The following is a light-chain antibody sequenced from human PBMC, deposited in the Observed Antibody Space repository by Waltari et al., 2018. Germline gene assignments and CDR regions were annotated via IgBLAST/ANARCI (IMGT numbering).Light chain of an antibody. Sequence: SYELTLLSSMSVSPGKTARITCSGNFLEKPYGYRYQRKPGQDPILAKFKDNEKPSGSPGRLSGPSSGTTVTLTISGVQAEDEAVYYCQTADSSGASVVFGGGTKLT. V-gene: IGLV3-25*03. CDR2: KDN. CDR3: QTADSSGASVV. J-gene: IGLJ2*01. CDR1: FLEKPY.